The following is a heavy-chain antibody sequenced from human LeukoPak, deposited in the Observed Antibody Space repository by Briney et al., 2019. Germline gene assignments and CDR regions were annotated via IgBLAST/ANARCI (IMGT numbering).Heavy chain of an antibody. CDR2: INPNSGGT. CDR1: GYTFTGYY. J-gene: IGHJ5*02. CDR3: ARNMGDFWSGYYFVGVPYGVDP. V-gene: IGHV1-2*02. Sequence: ASVKVSCKASGYTFTGYYMHWVRQAPGQGLEWMGWINPNSGGTNYAQKFQGRVTMTRDTSISTAYMELSRLRSDDTAVYYCARNMGDFWSGYYFVGVPYGVDPWGQGTLVTVSS. D-gene: IGHD3-3*01.